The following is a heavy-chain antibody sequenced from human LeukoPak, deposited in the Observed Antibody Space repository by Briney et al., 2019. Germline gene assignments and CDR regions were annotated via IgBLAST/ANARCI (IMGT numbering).Heavy chain of an antibody. Sequence: GASVTVSCKASGYTFTGYSIYWVRHAPGQGLEWMGWINPNSGGTNYAQKFQARVSMTRDTSITTAHMAPSSLRSDDTAVYYCARGTGVAGRYWGHGTPVTGPS. D-gene: IGHD6-19*01. CDR1: GYTFTGYS. V-gene: IGHV1-2*02. J-gene: IGHJ4*01. CDR3: ARGTGVAGRY. CDR2: INPNSGGT.